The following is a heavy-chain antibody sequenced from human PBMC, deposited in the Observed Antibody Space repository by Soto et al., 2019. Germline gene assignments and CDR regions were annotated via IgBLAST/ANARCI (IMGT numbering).Heavy chain of an antibody. V-gene: IGHV3-9*01. Sequence: EVQLVESGGGLVQPGRSLRLSCAASGFTFDDYAMHWVRQAPGKGLEWVSGISWNSGSIGYADSVKGRFTISRDNAKNSLYLQMNSLRAEDTALYYCAKDVTDYYYYDGMDVWGQGTTVTVSS. D-gene: IGHD2-21*02. CDR3: AKDVTDYYYYDGMDV. CDR1: GFTFDDYA. J-gene: IGHJ6*02. CDR2: ISWNSGSI.